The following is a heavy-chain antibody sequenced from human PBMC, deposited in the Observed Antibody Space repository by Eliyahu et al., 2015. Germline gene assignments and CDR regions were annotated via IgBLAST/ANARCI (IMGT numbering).Heavy chain of an antibody. CDR2: IRYDGSNK. Sequence: QVQLVESGGGVVQPGGSLRLSCAASGFTFSSYXMHWVRQAPGKGLEWVAFIRYDGSNKYYADSVKGRFTISRDNSKNTLYLQMNSLRAEDTAVYYCAKGCCWSGYYRSYYYYMDVWGKGTTVTVSS. V-gene: IGHV3-30*02. CDR3: AKGCCWSGYYRSYYYYMDV. J-gene: IGHJ6*03. CDR1: GFTFSSYX. D-gene: IGHD3-3*01.